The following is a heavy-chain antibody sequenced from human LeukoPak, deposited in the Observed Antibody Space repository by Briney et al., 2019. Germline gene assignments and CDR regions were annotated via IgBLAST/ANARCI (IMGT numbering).Heavy chain of an antibody. D-gene: IGHD3-16*01. CDR1: GSSISSYY. V-gene: IGHV4-59*08. CDR3: ARLGRLGEMSFDY. J-gene: IGHJ4*02. Sequence: SETLSLTCTASGSSISSYYWSWIRQPPGKGLEWIGYIYYSGSTNYNPSLKSRVTISVDTSKNQFSLKLSSVTAADTAVYYCARLGRLGEMSFDYWGQGTLVTVSS. CDR2: IYYSGST.